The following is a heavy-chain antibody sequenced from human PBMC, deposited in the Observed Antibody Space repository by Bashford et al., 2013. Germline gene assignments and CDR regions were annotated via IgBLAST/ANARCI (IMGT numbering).Heavy chain of an antibody. D-gene: IGHD3/OR15-3a*01. CDR3: ARDWTEVGFDM. J-gene: IGHJ3*02. V-gene: IGHV1-2*02. CDR2: INPNPNSGAT. CDR1: GYTFSDYY. Sequence: ASVKVSCKASGYTFSDYYLHWVRQAPGQGLEWMGWINPNPNSGATKYAEMFQGRVTMTRDTSISTAYMELSSLRSDDTAVYYCARDWTEVGFDMWAKGQWSPSPQ.